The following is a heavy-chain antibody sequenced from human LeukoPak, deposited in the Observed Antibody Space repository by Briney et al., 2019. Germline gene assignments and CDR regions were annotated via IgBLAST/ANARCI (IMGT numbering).Heavy chain of an antibody. V-gene: IGHV4-59*01. D-gene: IGHD6-19*01. CDR1: GGSISPYH. CDR3: AKGGGCFEY. J-gene: IGHJ4*02. CDR2: IYYSGST. Sequence: SETLSLTCTASGGSISPYHWSWIRQPPGKGLEWIGYIYYSGSTNYNPSLKSRVTISVDTSKNQFSLKLNSVTAADTAVYYCAKGGGCFEYWGQGTLVTVSS.